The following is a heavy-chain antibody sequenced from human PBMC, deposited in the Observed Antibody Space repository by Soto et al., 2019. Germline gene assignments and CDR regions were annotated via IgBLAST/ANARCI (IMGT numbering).Heavy chain of an antibody. J-gene: IGHJ6*02. V-gene: IGHV1-58*01. Sequence: SVKVSCKASGFTFTSSAVQWVRQARGQRLEWIGWIVVGSGNTNYAQKFQERVTITRDMSTSTAYMELSSLRSEDTAVYYCAADPTHYYDSSGYYYYYGIDVWGQGTTVTVSS. CDR3: AADPTHYYDSSGYYYYYGIDV. CDR2: IVVGSGNT. CDR1: GFTFTSSA. D-gene: IGHD3-22*01.